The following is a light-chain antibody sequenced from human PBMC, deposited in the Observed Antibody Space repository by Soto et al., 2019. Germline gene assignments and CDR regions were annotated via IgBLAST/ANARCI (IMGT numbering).Light chain of an antibody. Sequence: DIQMTQSPSTLSASVGDRVTITCRASQSISNWLAWYQQKPGKAPKLLIYRASSLESGVPSRFSGSGSGTEFTLTISSLQSEDFAVYYCQQYNSWPPGGTFGQGTKVDIK. CDR1: QSISNW. CDR3: QQYNSWPPGGT. CDR2: RAS. J-gene: IGKJ1*01. V-gene: IGKV1-5*03.